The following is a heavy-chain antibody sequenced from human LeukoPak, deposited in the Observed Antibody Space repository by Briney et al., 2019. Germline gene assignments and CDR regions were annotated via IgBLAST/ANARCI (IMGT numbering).Heavy chain of an antibody. D-gene: IGHD6-13*01. V-gene: IGHV4-39*07. CDR1: GGSISSSSYY. CDR2: IYYSGST. J-gene: IGHJ4*02. CDR3: ASRRGIAAAGPPDY. Sequence: PSETLSLTCTVSGGSISSSSYYWGWIRQPPGKGLEWTGSIYYSGSTYYNPSLKSRVTISVDTSKNQFSLKLSSVTAADTAVYYCASRRGIAAAGPPDYWGQGTLVTVSS.